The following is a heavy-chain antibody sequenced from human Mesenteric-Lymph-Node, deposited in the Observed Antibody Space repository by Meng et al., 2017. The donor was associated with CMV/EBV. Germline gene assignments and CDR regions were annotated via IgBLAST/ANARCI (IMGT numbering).Heavy chain of an antibody. V-gene: IGHV3-74*01. D-gene: IGHD3-16*01. CDR3: AKGSLGEGAYFDY. Sequence: GESLKISCAASGFTFSSYWMHWVRQAPGKGLVWVSRITKDGSSTIYADSVKGRFTISRDNAENTLYLQMNSLRAEDTAVYYCAKGSLGEGAYFDYWGQGTLVTVSS. J-gene: IGHJ4*02. CDR1: GFTFSSYW. CDR2: ITKDGSST.